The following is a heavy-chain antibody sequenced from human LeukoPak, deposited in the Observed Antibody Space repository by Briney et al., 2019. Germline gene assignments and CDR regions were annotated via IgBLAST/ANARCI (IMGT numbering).Heavy chain of an antibody. CDR3: ARAKIFGVVIDAFDI. J-gene: IGHJ3*02. V-gene: IGHV1-46*03. CDR1: GYTFTSYY. CDR2: INPSGGST. Sequence: ASVKVSCKASGYTFTSYYMHWVRQAPEQGLEWMGIINPSGGSTSYAQKFQGRVTITRDMSTSTVYMELSSLRSEDTAVYYCARAKIFGVVIDAFDIWGQGTMVTVSS. D-gene: IGHD3-3*01.